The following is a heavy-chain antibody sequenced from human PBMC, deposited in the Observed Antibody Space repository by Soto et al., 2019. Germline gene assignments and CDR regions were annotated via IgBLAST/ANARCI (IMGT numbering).Heavy chain of an antibody. D-gene: IGHD2-2*01. CDR3: ARSSSTTSFDY. CDR1: GYSFTTYW. CDR2: IYLGDSDT. J-gene: IGHJ4*02. Sequence: GESLKISCKGSGYSFTTYWIGWVRQMPGKGLEWMGIIYLGDSDTKYSPSFQGQVTVSADTSISTAYLQWSSLKAPDTAMYYCARSSSTTSFDYWGQGTLVTVSS. V-gene: IGHV5-51*01.